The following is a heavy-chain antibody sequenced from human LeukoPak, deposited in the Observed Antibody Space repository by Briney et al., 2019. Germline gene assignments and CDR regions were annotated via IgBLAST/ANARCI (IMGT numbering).Heavy chain of an antibody. CDR3: ARGIATAANEDRFDP. Sequence: GGSLRLSCAASGFTFSSYSMTWVRQAPGKGLEWVSVIYSGGSTYYADSVKGRFTISRDNSKNTLYLQVNSLRAGDTAVYYCARGIATAANEDRFDPWGQGTLVTVSS. CDR2: IYSGGST. J-gene: IGHJ5*02. D-gene: IGHD6-13*01. CDR1: GFTFSSYS. V-gene: IGHV3-53*01.